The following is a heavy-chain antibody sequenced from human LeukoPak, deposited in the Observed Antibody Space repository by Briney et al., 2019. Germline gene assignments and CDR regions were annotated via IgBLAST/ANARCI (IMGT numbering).Heavy chain of an antibody. D-gene: IGHD5-18*01. V-gene: IGHV3-74*01. CDR1: GFTFSSYW. J-gene: IGHJ4*02. CDR2: INSDGSST. CDR3: ARGRATTMVDY. Sequence: GVSLRLSCAASGFTFSSYWMHWVRQAPGKGLVWVSRINSDGSSTSYADSVKGRFTISRDNAKNTLYLQMNSLRAEDTAVYYCARGRATTMVDYWGQGTLVTVSS.